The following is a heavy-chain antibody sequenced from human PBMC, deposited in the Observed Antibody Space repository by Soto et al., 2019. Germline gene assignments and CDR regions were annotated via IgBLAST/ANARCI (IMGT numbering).Heavy chain of an antibody. CDR1: GGTFSSYT. V-gene: IGHV1-69*08. D-gene: IGHD3-3*01. CDR2: IIPILGIA. CDR3: ARDGYDFWSGTGNRFDY. J-gene: IGHJ4*02. Sequence: QVPLVQSGAEVKKPGSSVKVSCKASGGTFSSYTISWVRQAPGQGLEWMGRIIPILGIANYAQKFQGRVTITADKSTSTAYMELSSLRSEDTAVYYCARDGYDFWSGTGNRFDYWGQGTLVTVSS.